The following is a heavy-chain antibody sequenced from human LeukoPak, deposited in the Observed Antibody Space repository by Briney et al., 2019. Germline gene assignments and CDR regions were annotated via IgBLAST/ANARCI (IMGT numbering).Heavy chain of an antibody. D-gene: IGHD2-15*01. CDR3: AKGGDDIVVVVATSFDY. CDR2: ISGSGDST. Sequence: GGTLRLCCAASGFTFSNYGMSWVRQAPGKGLEWVSAISGSGDSTYYADSVKGRFTISRDNSKNTLYLQMNSVRAEDTAVYYCAKGGDDIVVVVATSFDYWGQGTLVTVSS. CDR1: GFTFSNYG. J-gene: IGHJ4*02. V-gene: IGHV3-23*01.